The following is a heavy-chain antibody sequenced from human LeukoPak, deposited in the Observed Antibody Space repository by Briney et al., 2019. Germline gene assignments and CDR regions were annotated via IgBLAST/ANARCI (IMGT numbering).Heavy chain of an antibody. Sequence: QAGGSLRLSCAASGFIFSNYAMHWVRQAPGKGLEWVAVIGHDARVKIHAESLKGRFTISRDNSDSTLYLQMNSLRDEDTAVYFCARDPTMGAPDYFDYWGQGTLVTVSS. CDR3: ARDPTMGAPDYFDY. D-gene: IGHD1-26*01. J-gene: IGHJ4*02. CDR2: IGHDARVK. CDR1: GFIFSNYA. V-gene: IGHV3-30*04.